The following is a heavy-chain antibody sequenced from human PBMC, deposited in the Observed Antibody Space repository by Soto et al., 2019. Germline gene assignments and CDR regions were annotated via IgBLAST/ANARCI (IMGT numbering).Heavy chain of an antibody. Sequence: GESLKISGKGSGYSFTIYCIGWVLQMPGKGLEWMGIIYPGDSDTRYSPSFQGQVTISADKSISTAYLQWSSLKASDTAMYYCARQGLHGPGNHNYGMDVWGQGTTVTVSS. J-gene: IGHJ6*02. CDR3: ARQGLHGPGNHNYGMDV. D-gene: IGHD5-12*01. CDR2: IYPGDSDT. CDR1: GYSFTIYC. V-gene: IGHV5-51*01.